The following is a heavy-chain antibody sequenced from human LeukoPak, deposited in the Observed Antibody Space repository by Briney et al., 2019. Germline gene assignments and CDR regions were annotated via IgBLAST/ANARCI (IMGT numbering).Heavy chain of an antibody. Sequence: GGSLRLSCSAYGFTFSSYDMPWVRQTTGKGLEWVSDFATAGDTFNAGSVKGRFTIYRENAKNSLYLQMKSLRAGDTAVYYYTRSLSGHYFDGIGVYYFDYWGQGTLVTVSS. J-gene: IGHJ4*02. CDR3: TRSLSGHYFDGIGVYYFDY. CDR1: GFTFSSYD. V-gene: IGHV3-13*01. CDR2: FATAGDT. D-gene: IGHD3-22*01.